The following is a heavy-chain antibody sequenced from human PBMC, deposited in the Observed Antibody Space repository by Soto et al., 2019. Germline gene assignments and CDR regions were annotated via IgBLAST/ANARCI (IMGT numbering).Heavy chain of an antibody. D-gene: IGHD2-2*02. J-gene: IGHJ6*03. CDR2: IYYSGST. CDR3: ADIVVVPAAIKDYYYYMDV. V-gene: IGHV4-39*01. Sequence: SETLSLTCTVSGGSISSSSYYWGWIRQPPGKGLEWIGSIYYSGSTYYNPSLKSRVTISVDTSKNQFSLKLSSVTAADTAVYYCADIVVVPAAIKDYYYYMDVWGKGTTVTVSS. CDR1: GGSISSSSYY.